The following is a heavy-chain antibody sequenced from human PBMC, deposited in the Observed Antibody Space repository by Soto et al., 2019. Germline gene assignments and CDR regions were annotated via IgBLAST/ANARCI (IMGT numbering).Heavy chain of an antibody. CDR3: ARGGEYQLLSLYYYYGMDV. D-gene: IGHD2-2*01. Sequence: ASVKVSCKASGYTFTTYGISCVVQSPLQWREGMGCISAYNGNTNYAQKLQGRVTMTTDTSTSTAYMELRSLRSDDTAVYYCARGGEYQLLSLYYYYGMDVWGQGTTVTVSS. J-gene: IGHJ6*02. V-gene: IGHV1-18*04. CDR2: ISAYNGNT. CDR1: GYTFTTYG.